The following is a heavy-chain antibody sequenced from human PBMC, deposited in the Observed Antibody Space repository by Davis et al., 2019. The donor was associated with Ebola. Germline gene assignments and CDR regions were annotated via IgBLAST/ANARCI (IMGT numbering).Heavy chain of an antibody. CDR3: AKDMRSAVPGTPDY. CDR1: GFTFRNNA. Sequence: PGGSLRLSCAGSGFTFRNNAMNWVRQAPGKGLEWVSGISGSGARTFYANSVKGRFSISRDNYKDTLYLEINSLRAEDTAVYHCAKDMRSAVPGTPDYWGPGTRVTVSS. D-gene: IGHD6-19*01. V-gene: IGHV3-23*01. CDR2: ISGSGART. J-gene: IGHJ4*02.